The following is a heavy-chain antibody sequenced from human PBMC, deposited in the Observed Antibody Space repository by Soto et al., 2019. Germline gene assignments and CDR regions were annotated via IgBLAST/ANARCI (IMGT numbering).Heavy chain of an antibody. D-gene: IGHD3-9*01. CDR3: ARDRNPYYDILTGYSEGFDP. Sequence: ASVKVSCKASGYTFTNYAMHWVRQAPGQGLEWMGWISAYNGNTNYAQKLQGRVTMTTDTSTSTAYMELRSLRSDDTAVYYCARDRNPYYDILTGYSEGFDPWGQGTLVTVSS. V-gene: IGHV1-18*01. CDR1: GYTFTNYA. CDR2: ISAYNGNT. J-gene: IGHJ5*02.